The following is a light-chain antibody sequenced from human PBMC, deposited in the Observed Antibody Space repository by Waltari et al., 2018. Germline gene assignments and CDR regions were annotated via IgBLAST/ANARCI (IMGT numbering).Light chain of an antibody. Sequence: EIVLTQSPGTLSFSPGETATLSCGASQSVGTYLAWYQQKPGQAPMLRIFDAPNTATGIPDRFRGSGSGTDFTLTISSLEPEDFAVYYCQQRSNWTPHTFGQGARLEIK. CDR3: QQRSNWTPHT. CDR1: QSVGTY. V-gene: IGKV3-11*01. J-gene: IGKJ2*01. CDR2: DAP.